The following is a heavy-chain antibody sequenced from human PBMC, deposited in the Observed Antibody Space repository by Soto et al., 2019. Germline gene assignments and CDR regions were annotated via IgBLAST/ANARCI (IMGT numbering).Heavy chain of an antibody. V-gene: IGHV3-23*01. D-gene: IGHD3-3*01. CDR2: VNGGGDIT. CDR1: EFTFISYS. J-gene: IGHJ6*02. CDR3: ARGHFGVTMDV. Sequence: EVLLLESGGGLVQPGGYLRLSCAASEFTFISYSMIWVRQAPGKGLEWVSGVNGGGDITYYAESVKGRFTISRDNSKKPLYLQMSSRRAEDPAVFYCARGHFGVTMDVWGQGTTVTVSS.